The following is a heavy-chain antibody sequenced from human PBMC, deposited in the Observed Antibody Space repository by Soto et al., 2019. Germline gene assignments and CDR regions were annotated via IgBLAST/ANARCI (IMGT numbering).Heavy chain of an antibody. D-gene: IGHD2-15*01. CDR3: AKDQVGYCSGGSCYGAFDI. J-gene: IGHJ3*02. CDR2: ISGSGGST. Sequence: VQLLESGGGLVQPGGSLRLSCAASGFTFSSYAMSWVRQAPGKGLEWVSAISGSGGSTYYADSVKGRFTISRDNSKNTLYLQMNSLRAEDTAVYYCAKDQVGYCSGGSCYGAFDIWGQGTMVTVSS. CDR1: GFTFSSYA. V-gene: IGHV3-23*01.